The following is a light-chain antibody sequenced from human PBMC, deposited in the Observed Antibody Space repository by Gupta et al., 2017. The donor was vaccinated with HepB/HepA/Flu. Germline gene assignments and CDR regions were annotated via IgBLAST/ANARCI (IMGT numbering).Light chain of an antibody. J-gene: IGLJ3*02. CDR1: NYHVRHQG. CDR3: TAYESSLIGWV. CDR2: RNN. V-gene: IGLV10-54*04. Sequence: QAGLTQPPSVSMDSSQTATLPCPGNNYHVRHQGTAWLQQPQGHPPTLLSYRNNSRRSGISEGFSASRSGNTASLTITGHQPEDEADYYCTAYESSLIGWVFGGGIKLTGL.